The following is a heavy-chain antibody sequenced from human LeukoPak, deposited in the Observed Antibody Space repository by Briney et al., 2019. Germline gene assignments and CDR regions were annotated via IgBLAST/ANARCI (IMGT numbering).Heavy chain of an antibody. Sequence: GASVKVSCKASGGTFSSYAISWVRQAPGQGLEWMGRIIPILGIANYAQKFQGRVTITADKSTSTAYMELNSLRSEDTAVYYCAKFKSAVAGHLDLWGRGTLVTVSS. V-gene: IGHV1-69*04. CDR1: GGTFSSYA. J-gene: IGHJ2*01. CDR2: IIPILGIA. D-gene: IGHD6-19*01. CDR3: AKFKSAVAGHLDL.